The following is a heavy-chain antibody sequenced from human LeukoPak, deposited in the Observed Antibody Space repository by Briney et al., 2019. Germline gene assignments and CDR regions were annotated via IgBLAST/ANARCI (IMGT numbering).Heavy chain of an antibody. CDR2: INHSGST. J-gene: IGHJ4*02. Sequence: SETLSLTCAVYGGSFSGYYWSWIRQPPGKGLEWIGEINHSGSTNYNPSLKSRVTISVDTSKNQFSLKLSSVTAADTAVYYCARDPFYDFWSGYHFDYWGQGTPVTVSS. CDR1: GGSFSGYY. CDR3: ARDPFYDFWSGYHFDY. D-gene: IGHD3-3*01. V-gene: IGHV4-34*01.